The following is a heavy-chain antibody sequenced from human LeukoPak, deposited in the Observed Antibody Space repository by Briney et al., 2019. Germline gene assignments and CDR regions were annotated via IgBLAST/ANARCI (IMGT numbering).Heavy chain of an antibody. D-gene: IGHD1-26*01. CDR2: IKSKTDGGTT. CDR1: GFTFSSYA. J-gene: IGHJ4*02. V-gene: IGHV3-15*01. CDR3: TTRGGSFSIFDY. Sequence: AGGSLRLSCAASGFTFSSYAMSWVRQAPGKGLEWVGRIKSKTDGGTTDYAAPVKGRFTISRDDSKNTLYLQMNGLKTEDTAVYYCTTRGGSFSIFDYWGQGTLVTVSS.